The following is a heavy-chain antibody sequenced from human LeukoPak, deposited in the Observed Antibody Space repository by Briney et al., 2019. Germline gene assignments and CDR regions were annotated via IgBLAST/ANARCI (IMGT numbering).Heavy chain of an antibody. CDR1: GFTFSSYS. D-gene: IGHD1-7*01. CDR3: ARDRNYNWNYVRVPDY. V-gene: IGHV3-21*01. CDR2: ISSSSSYI. Sequence: GVLRLSCAASGFTFSSYSMNWVRQAPGKGLEWVSSISSSSSYIYYADSVKGRFTISRDNAKNSLYLQMNSLRAEDTAVYYCARDRNYNWNYVRVPDYWGQGTLVTVSS. J-gene: IGHJ4*02.